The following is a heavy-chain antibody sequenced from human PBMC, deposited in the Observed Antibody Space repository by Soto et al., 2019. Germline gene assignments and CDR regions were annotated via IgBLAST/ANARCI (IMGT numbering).Heavy chain of an antibody. J-gene: IGHJ4*02. Sequence: QVQLVQSGAEVQRPGSSVKVSCKASGGTFSSFGINWVRQAPGQGLEWMGGIIPAFGTTKYAQKFRDRVTLVADGSTSTSYMELSSLTSDDTAVYYCAIEVWGRGGYYLDSWGQGTLVTVSS. CDR3: AIEVWGRGGYYLDS. CDR1: GGTFSSFG. CDR2: IIPAFGTT. D-gene: IGHD7-27*01. V-gene: IGHV1-69*01.